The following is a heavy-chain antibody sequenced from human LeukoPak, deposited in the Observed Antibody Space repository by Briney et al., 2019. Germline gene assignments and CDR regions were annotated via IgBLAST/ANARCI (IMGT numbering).Heavy chain of an antibody. Sequence: GGSLTLSCAASGFTFSDYYMSWIRQAPGKGLEGVSYISSSGSTIYYADSVKGRFTISRDNAKNSLYLQMNSLRAEDTAVYYCAREYSIGWYDYWGQGTLVTVSS. CDR2: ISSSGSTI. J-gene: IGHJ4*02. V-gene: IGHV3-11*01. D-gene: IGHD6-19*01. CDR3: AREYSIGWYDY. CDR1: GFTFSDYY.